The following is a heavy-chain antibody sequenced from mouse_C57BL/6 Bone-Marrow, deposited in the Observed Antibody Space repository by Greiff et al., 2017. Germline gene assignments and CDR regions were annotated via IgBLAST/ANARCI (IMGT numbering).Heavy chain of an antibody. CDR3: ARSGGSSYWFAY. J-gene: IGHJ3*01. CDR2: IYPGDGDT. D-gene: IGHD1-1*01. V-gene: IGHV1-80*01. CDR1: GYAFSSYW. Sequence: QVHVKPSGAELVKPGASVKISCKASGYAFSSYWMNWVKQRPGKGLEWIGQIYPGDGDTNYNGKFKGKATLTADKSSSTAYMQRSSLTSEDSAVYFCARSGGSSYWFAYWGQGTLVTVSA.